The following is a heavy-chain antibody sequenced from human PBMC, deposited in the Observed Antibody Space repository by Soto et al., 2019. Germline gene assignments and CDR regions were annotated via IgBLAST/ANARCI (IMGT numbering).Heavy chain of an antibody. Sequence: GASVKVSCKASGGTFSSYAISWVRQAPGQGLEWMGGIIPIFGTANYAQKLQGRVTITADESTSTAYMELSSLRSEDTAVYYCARDSGGYDSSGYGPFDYWGQGTLVTVS. J-gene: IGHJ4*02. V-gene: IGHV1-69*13. CDR1: GGTFSSYA. CDR3: ARDSGGYDSSGYGPFDY. D-gene: IGHD3-22*01. CDR2: IIPIFGTA.